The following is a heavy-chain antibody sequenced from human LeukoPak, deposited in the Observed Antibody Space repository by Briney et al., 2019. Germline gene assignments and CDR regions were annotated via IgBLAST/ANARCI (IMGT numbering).Heavy chain of an antibody. J-gene: IGHJ4*02. D-gene: IGHD2-15*01. CDR1: GGTFSSYA. CDR3: ATLGYCSGGSCYNRNDY. V-gene: IGHV1-69*05. Sequence: SVKVSCKASGGTFSSYATSWVRQAPGQGLEWMGGIIPIFGTANYAQKFQGRVTITTDESTSTAYMELSSLRSEDTAVYYCATLGYCSGGSCYNRNDYWGQGTLVTVSS. CDR2: IIPIFGTA.